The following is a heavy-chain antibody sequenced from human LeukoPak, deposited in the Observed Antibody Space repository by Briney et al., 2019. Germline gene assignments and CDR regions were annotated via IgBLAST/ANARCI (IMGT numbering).Heavy chain of an antibody. CDR2: IWYDGSNK. Sequence: PGGSLRLSCAASGFTFGSYGMHWVRQAPGKGLEWMAVIWYDGSNKYYADSVKGRFTISRDNSKKTLYLQMNNLRAEDTAVYYCARKKRVDTDSIMVYYYYAMDVWGQGTTVTVSS. CDR1: GFTFGSYG. CDR3: ARKKRVDTDSIMVYYYYAMDV. V-gene: IGHV3-33*01. D-gene: IGHD5-18*01. J-gene: IGHJ6*02.